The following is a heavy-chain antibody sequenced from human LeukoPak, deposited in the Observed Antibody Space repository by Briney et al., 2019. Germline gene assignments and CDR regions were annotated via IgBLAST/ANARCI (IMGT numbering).Heavy chain of an antibody. V-gene: IGHV3-7*01. CDR1: GFTFSSYS. J-gene: IGHJ4*02. CDR3: ARDSGYCSGGSCYGLFDY. CDR2: IKHNVSAK. D-gene: IGHD2-15*01. Sequence: GGSLRLSCEASGFTFSSYSMSWVRQAPGKGLEWMGIIKHNVSAKYYAHYVKGRFTISRDNATNSLYMQMNGLRAEDTAVYCCARDSGYCSGGSCYGLFDYWGQGTLVTVCS.